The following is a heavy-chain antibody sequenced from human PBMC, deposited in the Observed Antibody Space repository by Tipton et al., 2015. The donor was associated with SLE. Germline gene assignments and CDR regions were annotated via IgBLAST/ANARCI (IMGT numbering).Heavy chain of an antibody. Sequence: QSGPEVKKPGASVKVSCKASGYTFTGYYMHWVRQAPGQGLEWMGWINPNSGGTNYAQKFQGRVTMTRDTSISTAYMELSRLRSDDTAVYYCARERASGSYLGGAFDIWGQGTMVTVSS. V-gene: IGHV1-2*02. J-gene: IGHJ3*02. D-gene: IGHD1-26*01. CDR3: ARERASGSYLGGAFDI. CDR1: GYTFTGYY. CDR2: INPNSGGT.